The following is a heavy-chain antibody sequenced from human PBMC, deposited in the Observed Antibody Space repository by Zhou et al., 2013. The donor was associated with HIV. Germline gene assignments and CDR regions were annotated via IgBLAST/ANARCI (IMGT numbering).Heavy chain of an antibody. CDR2: IIPIFGRA. D-gene: IGHD6-19*01. CDR1: GYTFTTSD. CDR3: ASPGDGSAVAAQYYFDY. J-gene: IGHJ4*02. Sequence: QVQLVQSGAEVKKPGASVKVSCKASGYTFTTSDIHWVRQAPGQGLEWMGGIIPIFGRANYAQKFRGRVAITTDESTNTAYMELSGLRSEDTGVYYCASPGDGSAVAAQYYFDYWAEGTLVTVSS. V-gene: IGHV1-69*01.